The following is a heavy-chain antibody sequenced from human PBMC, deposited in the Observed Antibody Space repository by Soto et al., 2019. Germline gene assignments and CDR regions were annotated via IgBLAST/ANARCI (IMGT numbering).Heavy chain of an antibody. CDR3: ARDLHTSDGMDD. CDR2: IYYSGST. J-gene: IGHJ6*02. CDR1: GGSISSGGYS. V-gene: IGHV4-30-2*05. Sequence: SETLSLTCVVSGGSISSGGYSRNWIRQPPGKGLEWIGYIYYSGSTYYNPSLKSRVTISVDTSKNQFSLKLSSVTAADTAVYYCARDLHTSDGMDDWGQGTTVTVSS. D-gene: IGHD6-19*01.